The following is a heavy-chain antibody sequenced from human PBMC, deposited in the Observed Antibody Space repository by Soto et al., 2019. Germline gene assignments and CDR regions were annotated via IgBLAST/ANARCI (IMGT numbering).Heavy chain of an antibody. V-gene: IGHV4-59*01. CDR2: IYYSGST. Sequence: QVQLQESGPGLVKPSETLSLTCTVSGGSISSYYWSWIRQPPGKGLEWIGYIYYSGSTNYNPSLKSRVTISVDTCTNQCSLKLSSVTAADTAVYYCARLYEADAFDIWGRGTMVTVSS. D-gene: IGHD2-2*02. CDR3: ARLYEADAFDI. J-gene: IGHJ3*02. CDR1: GGSISSYY.